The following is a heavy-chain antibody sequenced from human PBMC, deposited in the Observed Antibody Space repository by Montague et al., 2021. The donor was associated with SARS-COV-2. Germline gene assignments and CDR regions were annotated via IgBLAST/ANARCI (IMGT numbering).Heavy chain of an antibody. J-gene: IGHJ6*02. CDR2: IYYSGST. CDR3: AGQVTGRYFDWVLYGMDV. CDR1: GXSISSSSYY. Sequence: SETLSLTCTVSGXSISSSSYYWGWIRQPPRKGLEWIGSIYYSGSTYYNPSLKSRVTISVDMSKNQFSLKLSSVTAADTAVYYCAGQVTGRYFDWVLYGMDVWGQGTTVTVSS. D-gene: IGHD3-9*01. V-gene: IGHV4-39*01.